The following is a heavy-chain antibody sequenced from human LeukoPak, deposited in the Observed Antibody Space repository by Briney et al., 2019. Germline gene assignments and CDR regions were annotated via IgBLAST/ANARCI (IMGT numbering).Heavy chain of an antibody. Sequence: ASVKVSCKVSGYTLTELSMHWVRQAPGKGLEWMGGFDPEDGETTYAQKFQGRVTMTRDMSTSTVYMELSSLRSEDTAVYYCARGRQLWQPDFWGQGTLVTVSS. D-gene: IGHD5-18*01. V-gene: IGHV1-24*01. J-gene: IGHJ4*02. CDR1: GYTLTELS. CDR2: FDPEDGET. CDR3: ARGRQLWQPDF.